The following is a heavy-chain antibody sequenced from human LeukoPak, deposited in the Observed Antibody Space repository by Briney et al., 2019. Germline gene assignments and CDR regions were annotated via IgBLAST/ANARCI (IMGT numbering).Heavy chain of an antibody. CDR2: IIPLLGLA. CDR1: GGIFNTFV. Sequence: ASVKVSCKASGGIFNTFVISWVRQAPGQGLELMGRIIPLLGLADYAQNFQGRVTITADKSTSTAYMELSSLRSEDTAVYYCARADSTLYGDYRGYLDPWGQGTLVTVSS. CDR3: ARADSTLYGDYRGYLDP. J-gene: IGHJ5*02. D-gene: IGHD4-17*01. V-gene: IGHV1-69*04.